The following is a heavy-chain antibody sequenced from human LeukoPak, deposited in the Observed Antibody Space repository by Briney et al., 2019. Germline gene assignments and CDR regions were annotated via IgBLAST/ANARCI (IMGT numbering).Heavy chain of an antibody. V-gene: IGHV3-74*01. CDR1: GFTFSNYW. J-gene: IGHJ4*02. CDR2: INSDGSST. D-gene: IGHD1-14*01. Sequence: GGSLRLSCAASGFTFSNYWMHWVRQAPGKGLVWVSRINSDGSSTTYADSVNGRFTISRDNAKNTLYLQMNSLRAEDTAVYFCARRYRSSSDYWGQGTLVAVSS. CDR3: ARRYRSSSDY.